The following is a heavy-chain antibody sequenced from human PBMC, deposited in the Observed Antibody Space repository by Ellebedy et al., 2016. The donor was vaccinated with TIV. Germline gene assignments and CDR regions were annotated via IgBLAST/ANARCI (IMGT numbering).Heavy chain of an antibody. CDR1: GYTFTGYY. CDR3: ARDHWSYYTEYVFDY. J-gene: IGHJ4*02. CDR2: INPNSGGT. Sequence: ASVKVSXXASGYTFTGYYMHWVRQAPGQGLEWMGWINPNSGGTNYAQKFQGRVTMTRDTSISTAYMELSRLRSDDTAVYYCARDHWSYYTEYVFDYWGQGTLVTVSS. V-gene: IGHV1-2*02. D-gene: IGHD1-26*01.